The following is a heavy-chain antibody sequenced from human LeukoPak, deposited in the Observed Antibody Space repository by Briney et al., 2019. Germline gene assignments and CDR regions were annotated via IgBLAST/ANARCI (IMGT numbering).Heavy chain of an antibody. Sequence: SQTLSLTCTVSCGSISSCDYYWSWIRQPRVKGLELIGYIYYSRSNYYDPSLKSRVTISVDTSKNQSSLKLSSVTAADTAVYYCARGYYCSSTSCYSDWGQGTLVTVSS. V-gene: IGHV4-30-4*08. CDR3: ARGYYCSSTSCYSD. J-gene: IGHJ1*01. CDR1: CGSISSCDYY. CDR2: IYYSRSN. D-gene: IGHD2-2*02.